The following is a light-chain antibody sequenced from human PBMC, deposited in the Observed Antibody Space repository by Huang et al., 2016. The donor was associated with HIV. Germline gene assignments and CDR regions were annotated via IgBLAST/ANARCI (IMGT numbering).Light chain of an antibody. CDR2: WTS. Sequence: DIVMTQSADSLAVSLGGRATINCKSSQSVLYNSNNRNYLAWYQQKPGQPPKLLIYWTSTRESGVPDRFSGSGSGTDFTLTISSLQAEDVAVYYCQQYHTTPYTFGQGTKLEIK. CDR3: QQYHTTPYT. J-gene: IGKJ2*01. V-gene: IGKV4-1*01. CDR1: QSVLYNSNNRNY.